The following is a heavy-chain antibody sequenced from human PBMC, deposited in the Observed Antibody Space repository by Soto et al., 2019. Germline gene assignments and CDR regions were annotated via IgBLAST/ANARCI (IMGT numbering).Heavy chain of an antibody. CDR3: ARVVIYCSGGSCYYNWFDP. Sequence: SVKVSCKASGGTFSSYAISWVRQAPGQGLEWMGGIIPIFGTANYAQKFQGRVTITADESTSTAYMELSSLRSEDTAVYYCARVVIYCSGGSCYYNWFDPWGQGTLVTVPS. CDR1: GGTFSSYA. J-gene: IGHJ5*02. V-gene: IGHV1-69*13. CDR2: IIPIFGTA. D-gene: IGHD2-15*01.